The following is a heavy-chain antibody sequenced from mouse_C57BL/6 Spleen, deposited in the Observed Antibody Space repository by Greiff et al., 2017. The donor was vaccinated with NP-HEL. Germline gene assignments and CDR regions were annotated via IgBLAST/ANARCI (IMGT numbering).Heavy chain of an antibody. Sequence: EVHLVESGGGLVQPGGSLSLSCAASGFTFTDYYMSWVRQPPGKALEWLGFIRNKANGYTTEYSASVKGRFTISRDNSQSILYLQMNALRAEDSATYYCARSPSSGYDYWGQGTTLTVSS. CDR3: ARSPSSGYDY. CDR2: IRNKANGYTT. CDR1: GFTFTDYY. J-gene: IGHJ2*01. V-gene: IGHV7-3*01. D-gene: IGHD3-1*01.